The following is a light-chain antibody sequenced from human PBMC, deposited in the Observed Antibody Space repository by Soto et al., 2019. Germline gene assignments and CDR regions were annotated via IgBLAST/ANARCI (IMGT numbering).Light chain of an antibody. J-gene: IGKJ1*01. V-gene: IGKV3-20*01. Sequence: EVVMTQSPATLSVTPGERATVSCRASQSVGGSSLAWYQQKPGQAPSLLMYGASNRATGIPDRFSGSGSGTDFTLTIDRLEPEDFAVYHCQQYAYMWTFGQGTKVDI. CDR1: QSVGGSS. CDR2: GAS. CDR3: QQYAYMWT.